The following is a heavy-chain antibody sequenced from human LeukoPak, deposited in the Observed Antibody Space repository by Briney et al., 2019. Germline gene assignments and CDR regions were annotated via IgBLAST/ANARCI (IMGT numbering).Heavy chain of an antibody. V-gene: IGHV3-11*01. CDR2: ISSSGSNI. CDR1: GFTFRDYY. J-gene: IGHJ4*02. Sequence: GVSLRLSCAACGFTFRDYYMSGIRQAPGKGRECVSYISSSGSNINHADSVKGRFTISRDNAKKSLYLQMDSLRAEDTAVYYCAREQAGGVAGFNLDYWGQGTLVTVSS. CDR3: AREQAGGVAGFNLDY. D-gene: IGHD6-19*01.